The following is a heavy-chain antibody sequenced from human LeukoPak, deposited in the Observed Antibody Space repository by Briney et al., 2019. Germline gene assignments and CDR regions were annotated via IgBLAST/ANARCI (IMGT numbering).Heavy chain of an antibody. CDR2: ISSSSSYI. Sequence: PGGSLRLSCAASGFTFSSYSMNWVRQAPGKGLEWVSSISSSSSYIYYADSVKGRFTISRDNAKNSLYLQMNSLRAEDTAVYYCAKDESFLDDSSGYTRDYWGQGTLVTVSS. J-gene: IGHJ4*02. CDR3: AKDESFLDDSSGYTRDY. V-gene: IGHV3-21*04. CDR1: GFTFSSYS. D-gene: IGHD3-22*01.